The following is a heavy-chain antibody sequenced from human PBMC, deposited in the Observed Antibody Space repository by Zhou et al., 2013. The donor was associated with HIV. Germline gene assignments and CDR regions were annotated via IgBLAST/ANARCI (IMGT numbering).Heavy chain of an antibody. Sequence: QVQLVQSGAEVKKPGASVKVSCKTSGYTFTGYYLHWVRQAPGQGPEWMGWINPNSGGTNFAQRFQGWVTMTSDTSISTAYMELSRLKSDDTAMYYCAREGSQYGSSSHNWYFDLWGPGTLVTVSS. D-gene: IGHD6-6*01. V-gene: IGHV1-2*04. J-gene: IGHJ2*01. CDR2: INPNSGGT. CDR1: GYTFTGYY. CDR3: AREGSQYGSSSHNWYFDL.